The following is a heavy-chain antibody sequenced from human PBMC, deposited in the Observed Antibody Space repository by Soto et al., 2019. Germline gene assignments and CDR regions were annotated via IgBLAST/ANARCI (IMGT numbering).Heavy chain of an antibody. CDR3: AREPPARWLQLRELDY. CDR1: GFTFSSYS. D-gene: IGHD5-12*01. CDR2: ISSSSSYI. Sequence: GGSLRLSCAASGFTFSSYSMNWVRQAPGKGLEWVSSISSSSSYIYYADSVKGRFTITRDTSASTAYMELSSLRSEDTAVYYCAREPPARWLQLRELDYWGQGTLVTVSS. J-gene: IGHJ4*02. V-gene: IGHV3-21*01.